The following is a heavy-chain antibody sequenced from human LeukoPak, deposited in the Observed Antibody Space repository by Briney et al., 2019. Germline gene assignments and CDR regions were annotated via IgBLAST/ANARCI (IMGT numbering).Heavy chain of an antibody. J-gene: IGHJ4*02. CDR3: ARGRDQVWLPTFDY. D-gene: IGHD5-12*01. V-gene: IGHV3-11*01. CDR1: GFPFSDYY. CDR2: ISGSANTI. Sequence: GGSLRLSCAASGFPFSDYYMSWIRQAPGKGLEWVSHISGSANTIYNADSVKGRFTISRDNAKNSLFLQMNSLGAEDTAVYYCARGRDQVWLPTFDYRGQGTLVTVSS.